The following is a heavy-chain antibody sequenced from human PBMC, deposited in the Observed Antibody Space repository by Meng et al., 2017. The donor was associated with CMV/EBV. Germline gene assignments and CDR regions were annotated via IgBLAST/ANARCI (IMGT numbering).Heavy chain of an antibody. Sequence: GESPNTPRASSGFIFSGFAMHWVRQASGKGLEWAGRIRSKANSYATAYAASVEGRFTISRDDSKSTAYLQIDSLKTEDTAMYCCTRAAFSRYCSSTRCYYGVDEWGQGTTVTVSS. V-gene: IGHV3-73*01. J-gene: IGHJ6*02. CDR3: TRAAFSRYCSSTRCYYGVDE. CDR1: GFIFSGFA. CDR2: IRSKANSYAT. D-gene: IGHD2-2*01.